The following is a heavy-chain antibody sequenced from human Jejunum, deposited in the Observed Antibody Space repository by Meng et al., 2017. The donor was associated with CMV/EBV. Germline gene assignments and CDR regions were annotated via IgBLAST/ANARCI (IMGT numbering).Heavy chain of an antibody. V-gene: IGHV3-48*04. D-gene: IGHD5-18*01. CDR1: AFSGYS. Sequence: AFSGYSMNWVRQAPGTGLEWISYISSSSSTIYYADSVKGRFTISRDNANNSLYLQMNSLRVEDTAVYYCAREGTQLWPPNWFFDLWSRGTLVTVSS. CDR3: AREGTQLWPPNWFFDL. J-gene: IGHJ2*01. CDR2: ISSSSSTI.